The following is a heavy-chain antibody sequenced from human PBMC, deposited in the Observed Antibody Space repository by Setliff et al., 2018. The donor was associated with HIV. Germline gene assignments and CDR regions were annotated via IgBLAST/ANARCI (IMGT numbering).Heavy chain of an antibody. J-gene: IGHJ4*02. V-gene: IGHV4-39*01. CDR2: IYYRGNT. CDR3: ARHYGAVAGALHFDY. D-gene: IGHD6-19*01. CDR1: GGSIRSSSYY. Sequence: SETLSLTCNVSGGSIRSSSYYWGWIRQPPGKGLEWIGSIYYRGNTYYNPSLKSRVTISVDTSKNQFSLKLTSVTAADTAVYYCARHYGAVAGALHFDYWGQGPLVTVSS.